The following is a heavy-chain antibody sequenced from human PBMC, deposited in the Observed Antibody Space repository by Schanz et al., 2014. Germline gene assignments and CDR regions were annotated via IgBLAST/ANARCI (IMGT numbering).Heavy chain of an antibody. Sequence: VQLLESGGGVVQPGRSLRLSCAASGFMFSSYGMHWVRQAPGKGLEWVGVISYDGSKKSYADSVKGRFTISRDNSKNTLFLQMNSMRVEDSAIYYCAKDISDASGKDDYWGQGTLVTVSS. V-gene: IGHV3-30*18. CDR2: ISYDGSKK. CDR1: GFMFSSYG. J-gene: IGHJ4*02. D-gene: IGHD2-15*01. CDR3: AKDISDASGKDDY.